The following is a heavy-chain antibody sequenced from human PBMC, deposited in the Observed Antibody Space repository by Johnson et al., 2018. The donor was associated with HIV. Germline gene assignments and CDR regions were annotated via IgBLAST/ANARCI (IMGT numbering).Heavy chain of an antibody. J-gene: IGHJ3*02. Sequence: QVQLVESGGGLVQPGGSLRLSCAASGFTFSSYAMHWVRQAPGKGLEWVAVISYDGSNKYYADSVKGRFTISRDNSKNTLYLQMNSLRAEDTAVFYCAKDLHYDSREGYAFDIWGQGTMVTVSS. D-gene: IGHD3-22*01. CDR3: AKDLHYDSREGYAFDI. CDR2: ISYDGSNK. CDR1: GFTFSSYA. V-gene: IGHV3-30*04.